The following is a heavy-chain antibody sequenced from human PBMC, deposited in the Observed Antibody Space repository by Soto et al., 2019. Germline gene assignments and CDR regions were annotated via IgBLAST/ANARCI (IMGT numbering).Heavy chain of an antibody. V-gene: IGHV1-46*01. J-gene: IGHJ4*02. Sequence: QVQLVRSGAEVKKPGASVKVSCKASGYTFTSYYMHWVRQAPGQGLEWMGIINPSGGRTSYAQKFQGRVTRTRDTSTSSVDMELGSLGSEDTAVYYCARYDFWSGYDYWGQGTLVTVSS. CDR3: ARYDFWSGYDY. CDR2: INPSGGRT. CDR1: GYTFTSYY. D-gene: IGHD3-3*01.